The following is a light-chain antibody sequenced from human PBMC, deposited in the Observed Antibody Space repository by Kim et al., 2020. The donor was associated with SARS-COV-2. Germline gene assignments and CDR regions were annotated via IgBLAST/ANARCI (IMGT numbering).Light chain of an antibody. CDR3: NCRDRGNHWV. V-gene: IGLV3-19*01. J-gene: IGLJ3*02. Sequence: SSELTQDPAVSVALGQTVRITCQGDSIRRHYASWYQQKPGQAPILVIYGKNNRPSGIPDRFSGSSSGDTASLTITGAQAEDEADYYCNCRDRGNHWVFGG. CDR1: SIRRHY. CDR2: GKN.